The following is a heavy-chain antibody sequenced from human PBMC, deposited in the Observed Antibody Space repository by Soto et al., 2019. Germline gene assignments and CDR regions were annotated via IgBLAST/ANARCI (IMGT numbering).Heavy chain of an antibody. V-gene: IGHV4-38-2*01. CDR1: GFFISSGNY. CDR2: IFHGGNT. J-gene: IGHJ3*01. Sequence: SLTCAVSGFFISSGNYWGWLRKPPGKGLAWIGSIFHGGNTYYNPSLKSRVTISVDMSKNQFSLKLNSVTAADTAVYYCARARWYDAFDVWGQGTVVTVSS. CDR3: ARARWYDAFDV. D-gene: IGHD2-15*01.